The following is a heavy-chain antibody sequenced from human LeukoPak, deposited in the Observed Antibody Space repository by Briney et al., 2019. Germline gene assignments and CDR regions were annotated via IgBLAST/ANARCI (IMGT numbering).Heavy chain of an antibody. V-gene: IGHV3-23*01. J-gene: IGHJ4*02. Sequence: GGSLTLSRAASGFTFSSYAMSWVRQAPGKGLEWVSAISGSGGSTYYADSVKGRFTISRDNSKNTLYLQMNSLRAEDTAVYYCAGPLVRGVISGRLDYWGQGTLGTVSS. CDR2: ISGSGGST. CDR3: AGPLVRGVISGRLDY. D-gene: IGHD3-10*01. CDR1: GFTFSSYA.